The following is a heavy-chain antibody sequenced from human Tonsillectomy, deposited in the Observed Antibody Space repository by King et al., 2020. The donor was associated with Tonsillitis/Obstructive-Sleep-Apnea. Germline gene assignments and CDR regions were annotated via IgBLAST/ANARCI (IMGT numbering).Heavy chain of an antibody. Sequence: VQLVESGGGLVQPGGSLRLSCAASGFTFSSYAMHWVRQAPGKGLEYVSGISSNGGSTNYANSVKGRFIISRDNSKNTLYLQMGSVRAEDMAVYYCARVADFWSGTSLRYYYYLDVWGKGPTVTVSS. CDR1: GFTFSSYA. CDR3: ARVADFWSGTSLRYYYYLDV. CDR2: ISSNGGST. V-gene: IGHV3-64*01. J-gene: IGHJ6*03. D-gene: IGHD3-3*01.